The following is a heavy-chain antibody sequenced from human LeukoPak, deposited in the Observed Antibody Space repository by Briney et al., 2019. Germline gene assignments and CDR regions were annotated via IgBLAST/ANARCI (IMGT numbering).Heavy chain of an antibody. D-gene: IGHD3-3*01. J-gene: IGHJ4*02. Sequence: GGSLRLSCAASGFTFSTYSMSWVRQAPGKGLEWVSAISGSGGSTYYADSVKGRFTISRDNSKNTLYLQMNSLRAEDTAVYYCAKHADYDFWSAFDYWGQGTLVTVSS. V-gene: IGHV3-23*01. CDR3: AKHADYDFWSAFDY. CDR1: GFTFSTYS. CDR2: ISGSGGST.